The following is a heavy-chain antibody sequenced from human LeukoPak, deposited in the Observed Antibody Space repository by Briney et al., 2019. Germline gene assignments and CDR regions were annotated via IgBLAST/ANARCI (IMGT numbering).Heavy chain of an antibody. J-gene: IGHJ5*02. CDR3: ARGRRRIDP. D-gene: IGHD1-14*01. Sequence: GSLRLSCAASGFTFSSYAMSWVRQPPGKGLEWIGEINHSGSTNYNPSLKSRVTISVDTSKNQFSLKLSSVTAADTAVYYCARGRRRIDPWGQGTLVTVSS. CDR1: GFTFSSYA. V-gene: IGHV4-34*01. CDR2: INHSGST.